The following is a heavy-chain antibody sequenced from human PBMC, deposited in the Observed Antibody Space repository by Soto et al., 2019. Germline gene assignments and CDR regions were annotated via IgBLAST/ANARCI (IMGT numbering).Heavy chain of an antibody. D-gene: IGHD2-21*01. V-gene: IGHV1-69*01. CDR3: ARVTGSCGLGAFDL. CDR1: GGTFSSYA. Sequence: QVQLVQSGAEVKKPGSSVKVSCKASGGTFSSYAISWVRQAPGQGLEWMGGIIPIFGTANYAQKFQGRGTITADESTSTAYMELRSLGSEDMAVYYCARVTGSCGLGAFDLWGQGTTVNVSS. CDR2: IIPIFGTA. J-gene: IGHJ3*01.